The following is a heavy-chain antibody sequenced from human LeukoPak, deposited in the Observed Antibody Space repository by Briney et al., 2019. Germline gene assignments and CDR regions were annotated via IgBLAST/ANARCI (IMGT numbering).Heavy chain of an antibody. V-gene: IGHV3-23*01. CDR3: AKDHVFRGAAGSFDY. CDR2: ISGSGGST. Sequence: PGGSLRLSCAASGFTFSSYAMSWVRQAPGKGLEWVSAISGSGGSTYYADSVKGRFTISRDNSKNTLYLQMNSLRAEDTAVYYCAKDHVFRGAAGSFDYWGQGTLVTVSS. D-gene: IGHD6-13*01. J-gene: IGHJ4*02. CDR1: GFTFSSYA.